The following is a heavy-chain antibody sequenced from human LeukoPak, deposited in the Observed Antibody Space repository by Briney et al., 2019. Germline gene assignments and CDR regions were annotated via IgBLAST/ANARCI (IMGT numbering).Heavy chain of an antibody. J-gene: IGHJ4*02. V-gene: IGHV1-18*01. CDR2: ISGYNGNT. CDR3: ARDWGKGEYYFDY. CDR1: GYTFTSYG. D-gene: IGHD7-27*01. Sequence: ASVKVSCKATGYTFTSYGIGWVRQAPGRGPEWMGWISGYNGNTRYAQKFQGRVTMTTDTSTSTAYMELRSLRSDDTAVYYCARDWGKGEYYFDYWGQGTLVTVSS.